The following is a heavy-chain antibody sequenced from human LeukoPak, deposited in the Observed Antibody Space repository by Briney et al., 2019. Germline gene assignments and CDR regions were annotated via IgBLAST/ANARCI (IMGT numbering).Heavy chain of an antibody. Sequence: SETLSLTCAVYGGSFSGYYWSWIRQPPGKGLEWIGEINHSGSTNYNPSLKSRVTISVDTSKNQFSLKLSSVTAADTAVYYCARHRGTSREDWGQGTLVTVSS. V-gene: IGHV4-34*01. CDR3: ARHRGTSRED. J-gene: IGHJ4*02. D-gene: IGHD2-2*01. CDR1: GGSFSGYY. CDR2: INHSGST.